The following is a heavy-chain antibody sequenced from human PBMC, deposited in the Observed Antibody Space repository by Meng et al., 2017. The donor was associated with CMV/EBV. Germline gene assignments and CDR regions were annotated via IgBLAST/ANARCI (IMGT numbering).Heavy chain of an antibody. J-gene: IGHJ4*02. CDR3: ARHSAPNVAASGVIYFDY. D-gene: IGHD6-13*01. CDR1: GYSFTSYW. Sequence: KVSCKGSGYSFTSYWIGWVRQMPGKGLEWMGIIYPGDSDTRYSPSFQGQVTISADKSISTAYLQWSSLKASDTAIYYCARHSAPNVAASGVIYFDYWGQGTLVTVSS. CDR2: IYPGDSDT. V-gene: IGHV5-51*01.